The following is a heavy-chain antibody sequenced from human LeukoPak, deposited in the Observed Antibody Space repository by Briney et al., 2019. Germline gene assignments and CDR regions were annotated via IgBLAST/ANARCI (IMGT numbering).Heavy chain of an antibody. Sequence: ASVKVSCKASGYTFTDYYMHWVRQAPGQGLEWMGWINPNSGGTNYAQKFQGRVTMTRDTSISTAYMELSRLRSDDTAVYYCAREGSDYYDSSRGYYFDYWGQGTLVTVSS. V-gene: IGHV1-2*02. D-gene: IGHD3-22*01. CDR3: AREGSDYYDSSRGYYFDY. J-gene: IGHJ4*02. CDR1: GYTFTDYY. CDR2: INPNSGGT.